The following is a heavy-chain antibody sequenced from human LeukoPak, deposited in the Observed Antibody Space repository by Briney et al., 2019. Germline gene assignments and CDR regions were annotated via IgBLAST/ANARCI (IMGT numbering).Heavy chain of an antibody. CDR2: INHSGST. CDR1: GVSFSGYY. D-gene: IGHD4-11*01. V-gene: IGHV4-34*01. CDR3: ARLGPYSNYVNPPSYYFDY. J-gene: IGHJ4*02. Sequence: NPSETLSLTCAVYGVSFSGYYWSWIRQPPGKGLEWIGEINHSGSTNYNPSLKSRVTISVDTSKNQFSLKLSSVTAADTAVYYCARLGPYSNYVNPPSYYFDYWGQGTLVTVSS.